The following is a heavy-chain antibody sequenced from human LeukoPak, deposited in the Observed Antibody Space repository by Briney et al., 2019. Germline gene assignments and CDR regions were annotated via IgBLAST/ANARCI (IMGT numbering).Heavy chain of an antibody. CDR2: IKQDGSEI. CDR3: VRGNPFGGY. D-gene: IGHD3-16*01. Sequence: PGGSLRLSCAASGFTLSSYWMIWVRRAPGKGLEWVANIKQDGSEIYYVDSVKGRFTISRDNAKNSLYLQMNSLRAEDTAVYYCVRGNPFGGYWGQGTLVTVSS. CDR1: GFTLSSYW. J-gene: IGHJ4*02. V-gene: IGHV3-7*03.